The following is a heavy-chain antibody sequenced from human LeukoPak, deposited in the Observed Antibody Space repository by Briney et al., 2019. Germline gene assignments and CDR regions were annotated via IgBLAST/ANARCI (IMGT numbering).Heavy chain of an antibody. J-gene: IGHJ4*02. CDR1: GFTFSTYA. V-gene: IGHV3-23*01. CDR3: AKGLAYFDTSGNSRHLVH. CDR2: MSGSGGNT. D-gene: IGHD4-23*01. Sequence: GGSLRLSCAASGFTFSTYAMSWVRQAPGKGLEWVSAMSGSGGNTYYADSVKGRFTISRDNSRDTLYLQMNSLRAEDTAVYYCAKGLAYFDTSGNSRHLVHWGQGTLVTVSS.